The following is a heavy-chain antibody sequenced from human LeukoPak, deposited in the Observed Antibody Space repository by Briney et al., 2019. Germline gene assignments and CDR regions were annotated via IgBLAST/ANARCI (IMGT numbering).Heavy chain of an antibody. CDR2: INHSGST. CDR3: ARLGFHYDILTGYYKDAFDI. CDR1: GGSFSGYY. D-gene: IGHD3-9*01. Sequence: SETLSLTCAVYGGSFSGYYWSWIRQPPGKGLEWIGEINHSGSTNYNPSLKSRVTISVDTSKNQFSLKLSSVTAADTAVYYCARLGFHYDILTGYYKDAFDIWGQGTMVTVSS. V-gene: IGHV4-34*01. J-gene: IGHJ3*02.